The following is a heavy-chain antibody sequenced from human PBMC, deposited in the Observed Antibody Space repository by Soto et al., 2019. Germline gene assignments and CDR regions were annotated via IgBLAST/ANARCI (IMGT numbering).Heavy chain of an antibody. CDR1: GFPFRNYA. Sequence: GGSLRLSCAASGFPFRNYAMSWVRQAPGKGLEWVSGISASGATTYYADSVKGRFTISRDNSKNTLFLEVNSLRAEDTAVYHCAKGSRDILVRGVNYFDFWGQGTLVTVSS. J-gene: IGHJ4*02. CDR2: ISASGATT. CDR3: AKGSRDILVRGVNYFDF. D-gene: IGHD3-10*01. V-gene: IGHV3-23*01.